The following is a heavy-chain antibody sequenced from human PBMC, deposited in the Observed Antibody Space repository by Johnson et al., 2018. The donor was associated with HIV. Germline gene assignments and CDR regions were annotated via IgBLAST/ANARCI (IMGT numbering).Heavy chain of an antibody. Sequence: QVQLVESGGGVVQPGGSLRLSCAASGFTFSSYGMHWVRQAPGKGLEWVAFVRSAGSNKYYADSVTGRFTISRDNSKNTLYLQMNSLRAGDAAVYYCARDYRGRTVDAFDVWGQGTLVIVSS. V-gene: IGHV3-30*02. CDR3: ARDYRGRTVDAFDV. CDR2: VRSAGSNK. D-gene: IGHD3-16*02. CDR1: GFTFSSYG. J-gene: IGHJ3*01.